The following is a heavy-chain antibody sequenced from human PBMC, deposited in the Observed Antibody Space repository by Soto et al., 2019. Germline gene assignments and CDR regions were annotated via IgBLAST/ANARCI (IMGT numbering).Heavy chain of an antibody. CDR2: IIPIFGTA. D-gene: IGHD3-3*01. CDR1: RGTFSSYA. J-gene: IGHJ2*01. CDR3: ARGIFGVDWYFDL. Sequence: QVQLVQSGAEVKKPGSSVKVSCKASRGTFSSYAISWVRQAPGQGLEWMGGIIPIFGTANYAQKFQGRVTITADESTSTAYRELSSMRSEDTAVYYCARGIFGVDWYFDLWGRGTLVTVSS. V-gene: IGHV1-69*12.